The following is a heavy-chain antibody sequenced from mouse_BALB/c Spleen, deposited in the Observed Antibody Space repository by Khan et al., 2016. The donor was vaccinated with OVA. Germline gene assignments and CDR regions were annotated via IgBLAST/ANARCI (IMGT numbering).Heavy chain of an antibody. CDR1: GFTFSTYG. D-gene: IGHD1-1*01. CDR3: TRLAYYYDSEGFAY. V-gene: IGHV5-6*01. CDR2: VSTGGGYT. Sequence: EVELVESGGDLVKPGGSLKLSCAASGFTFSTYGMSWVRQTPDKRLEWVATVSTGGGYTYYPDSVKGRFNISRENAKNTLYLQMSGLKSEDTAMFYCTRLAYYYDSEGFAYWGQGTLVTVSA. J-gene: IGHJ3*01.